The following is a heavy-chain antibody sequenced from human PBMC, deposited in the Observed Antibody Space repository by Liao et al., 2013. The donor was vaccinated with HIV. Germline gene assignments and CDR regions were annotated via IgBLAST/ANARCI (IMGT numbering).Heavy chain of an antibody. D-gene: IGHD2-21*01. Sequence: QVQLQESGPGLVKPSQTLSLTCTVSGGSISSGDYYWSWIRQPPGKGLEWIGYIYYSGSTYYNPSLKSRLTISVDTSKNQFSLKLSSVTAADTAVYFCARLSWVGGDTDNWYFDLWGRGTLVTVSS. CDR1: GGSISSGDYY. J-gene: IGHJ2*01. CDR3: ARLSWVGGDTDNWYFDL. CDR2: IYYSGST. V-gene: IGHV4-30-4*08.